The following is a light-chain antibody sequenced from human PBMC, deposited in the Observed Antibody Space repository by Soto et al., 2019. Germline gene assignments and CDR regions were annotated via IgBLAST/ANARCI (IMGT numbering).Light chain of an antibody. CDR2: RNN. J-gene: IGLJ2*01. CDR3: AAWEDSLSGWV. Sequence: QSVLTQPPSASGTPGQTVTISCFGSTSNIGSNYVYWYQQVPGTAPKLLIYRNNQRPSGVPDRFSGSKSGTSASLAISGLRSEDEADYYCAAWEDSLSGWVFGGGTKVTVL. V-gene: IGLV1-47*01. CDR1: TSNIGSNY.